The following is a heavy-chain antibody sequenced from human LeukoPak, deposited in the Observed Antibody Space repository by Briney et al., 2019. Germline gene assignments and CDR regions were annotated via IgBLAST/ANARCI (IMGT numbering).Heavy chain of an antibody. D-gene: IGHD2-21*02. CDR2: FDPEDGET. CDR3: ATAPPYCGGDCYSSFDY. Sequence: ASVKVSCKVSGYTLTELSMHWVRQAPAKGLEWMGGFDPEDGETIYAQKFQGRVTMTEDTSTDTAYMELSSLRSEDTAVYYCATAPPYCGGDCYSSFDYWGQGTLVTVSS. CDR1: GYTLTELS. J-gene: IGHJ4*02. V-gene: IGHV1-24*01.